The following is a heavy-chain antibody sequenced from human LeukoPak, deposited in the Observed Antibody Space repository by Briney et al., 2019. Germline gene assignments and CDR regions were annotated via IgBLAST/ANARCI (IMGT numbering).Heavy chain of an antibody. V-gene: IGHV3-64*01. CDR2: INRYGDST. CDR3: ARARRDCSGGSCYSYYFDF. D-gene: IGHD2-15*01. Sequence: GGSLRLSCAASGFTFSSYDMHWVRQAPGKGLEFVSAINRYGDSTYYANSVKGRFTISRDDSKNTVYLQMGSLRAEDMAVYYCARARRDCSGGSCYSYYFDFWGQGTLVTVSS. CDR1: GFTFSSYD. J-gene: IGHJ4*02.